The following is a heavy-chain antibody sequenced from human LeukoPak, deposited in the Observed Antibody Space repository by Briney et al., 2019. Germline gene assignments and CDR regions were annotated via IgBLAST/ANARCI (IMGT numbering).Heavy chain of an antibody. CDR1: GGSMKSGSYY. J-gene: IGHJ5*02. CDR2: FYTSGHT. CDR3: ARHVRKRGIAVAGTPGWFDP. V-gene: IGHV4-61*09. D-gene: IGHD6-19*01. Sequence: SETLSLTCTVSGGSMKSGSYYWTWIRQPAGKGLEWIGHFYTSGHTNYNPSLKSRVTISVDTSKNQFSLKLSSVTAADTAVYYCARHVRKRGIAVAGTPGWFDPWGQGTLVTVSS.